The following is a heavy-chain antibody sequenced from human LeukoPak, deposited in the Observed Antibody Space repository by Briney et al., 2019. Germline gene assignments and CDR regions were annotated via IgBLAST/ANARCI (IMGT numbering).Heavy chain of an antibody. CDR2: IYYSGST. Sequence: SETLSLTCTVSLGSISSYCWSWIRQPPGKGLEWIGYIYYSGSTKYKPSLKSRATISVHTSKNQFSLKLSSVTSADTAVYYCASASLNIYAFDIWGQGTMVTVSS. CDR3: ASASLNIYAFDI. V-gene: IGHV4-59*01. CDR1: LGSISSYC. D-gene: IGHD2/OR15-2a*01. J-gene: IGHJ3*02.